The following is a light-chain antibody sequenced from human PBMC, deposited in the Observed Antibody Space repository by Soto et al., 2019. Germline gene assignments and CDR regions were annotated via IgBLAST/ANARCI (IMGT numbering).Light chain of an antibody. J-gene: IGKJ5*01. CDR3: QQYNNWPLT. V-gene: IGKV3-15*01. CDR2: GAS. CDR1: QSVSSN. Sequence: IVMPPSQATLSVSPVAILPLSFTASQSVSSNLAWYQQKPGQAPRPLIYGASTRATGIPARFSGSGSGTEFTLTISSLQSEDFAVYYCQQYNNWPLTCGQGTRGAIK.